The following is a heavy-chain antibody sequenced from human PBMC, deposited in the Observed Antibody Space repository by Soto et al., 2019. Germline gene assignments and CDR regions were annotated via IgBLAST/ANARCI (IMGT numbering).Heavy chain of an antibody. CDR1: GFTFRSYA. CDR3: AKSYFDSSGFDS. CDR2: VSDTGSST. Sequence: EVQLLDSGGGLVQPGGSLRLSCAASGFTFRSYALSWVRQAPGKGLEWVSTVSDTGSSTYYAGYVTGRFTISRDNSRNTVYLQMNSLRAEDTAVYYCAKSYFDSSGFDSWGLGTLVTVSS. V-gene: IGHV3-23*01. D-gene: IGHD3-22*01. J-gene: IGHJ5*01.